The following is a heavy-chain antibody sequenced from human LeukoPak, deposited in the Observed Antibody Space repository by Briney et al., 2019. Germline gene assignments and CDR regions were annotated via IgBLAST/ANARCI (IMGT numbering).Heavy chain of an antibody. J-gene: IGHJ4*02. CDR1: GYPFSSYA. V-gene: IGHV1-69*13. D-gene: IGHD6-19*01. CDR3: ARVNAGGIAVAANIGYYFDY. Sequence: SVKVSCKASGYPFSSYAISWVRQAPGQGLEWMGGIIPIFGTANYAQKFQGRVTITADESTSTAYMELSSLRSEDTAVYYCARVNAGGIAVAANIGYYFDYWGQGTLVTVSS. CDR2: IIPIFGTA.